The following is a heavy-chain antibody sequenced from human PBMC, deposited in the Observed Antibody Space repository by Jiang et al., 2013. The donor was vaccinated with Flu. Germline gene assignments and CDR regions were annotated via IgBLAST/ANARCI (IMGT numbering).Heavy chain of an antibody. CDR1: GDSISTYY. V-gene: IGHV4-59*01. J-gene: IGHJ5*02. Sequence: GLVKPSETLSLTCTVSGDSISTYYWSWIRQPPGKGLEWIGYIYYYDRTSERSNYSPSLRSRVTMSLDTSKNQVSLRLGSVTPADTAVYYCVREEGLKWFDPWGQGTLVTVSS. CDR2: IYYYDRTSERS. CDR3: VREEGLKWFDP.